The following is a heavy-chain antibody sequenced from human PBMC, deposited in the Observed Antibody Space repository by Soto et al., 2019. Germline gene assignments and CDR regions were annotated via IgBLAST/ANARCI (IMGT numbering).Heavy chain of an antibody. CDR3: AKDARDTGGNSGIDY. D-gene: IGHD2-21*02. CDR2: IIGSGAIT. J-gene: IGHJ4*02. Sequence: GGSLRLSCVASEFTFNSYAMSWVRQAPGMGLEWVSSIIGSGAITYYADSVKGRFTISRDNSKSTLYLQMNSLRVEDTALYYCAKDARDTGGNSGIDYWGQGSLVTVSS. V-gene: IGHV3-23*01. CDR1: EFTFNSYA.